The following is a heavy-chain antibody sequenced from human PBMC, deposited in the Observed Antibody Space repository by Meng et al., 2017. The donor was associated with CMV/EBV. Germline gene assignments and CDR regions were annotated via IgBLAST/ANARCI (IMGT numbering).Heavy chain of an antibody. CDR1: GGSLSSYY. Sequence: AETLSLTCTASGGSLSSYYWSWIRQPPGKGLEGIGYISYSGSTDYNPSLKSRVTISVDTSKNQFSLKLSSVTAADTAVYYCARRWEGDTWFDYWGQGTLVTVSS. CDR3: ARRWEGDTWFDY. CDR2: ISYSGST. D-gene: IGHD1-26*01. J-gene: IGHJ4*02. V-gene: IGHV4-59*01.